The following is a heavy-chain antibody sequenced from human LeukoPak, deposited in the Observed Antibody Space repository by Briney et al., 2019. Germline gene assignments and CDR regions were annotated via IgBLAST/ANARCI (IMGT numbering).Heavy chain of an antibody. CDR1: GFTFSSYA. Sequence: GGSLRLSCAASGFTFSSYAMHWVRQAPGKGLEWVAVISYDGSNKYYADSVKGRFTISRDNSKNTLYLQMNSLRAEDAAVYYCASEIIFGSFDYWGQGTLVTVSS. D-gene: IGHD3-3*01. J-gene: IGHJ4*02. V-gene: IGHV3-30*04. CDR3: ASEIIFGSFDY. CDR2: ISYDGSNK.